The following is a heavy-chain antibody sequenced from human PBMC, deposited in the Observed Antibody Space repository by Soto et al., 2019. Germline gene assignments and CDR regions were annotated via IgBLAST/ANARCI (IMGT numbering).Heavy chain of an antibody. V-gene: IGHV1-69*01. CDR1: GGTFSSYA. D-gene: IGHD3-22*01. CDR2: IIPIFGTA. J-gene: IGHJ4*02. CDR3: ARASLSAYYYDSSGYWAFDY. Sequence: QVQLVQSGAELKKPGSSVKVSCKASGGTFSSYAISWVRQAPGQGLEWMGGIIPIFGTANYAQKFQGRVTITADESTSTAYMELSSLRSEDTAVYYCARASLSAYYYDSSGYWAFDYWGQGTLVTVSS.